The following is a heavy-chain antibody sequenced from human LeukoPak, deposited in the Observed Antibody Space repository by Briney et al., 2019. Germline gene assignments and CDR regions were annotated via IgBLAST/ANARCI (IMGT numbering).Heavy chain of an antibody. Sequence: QPGGSLRLSCAASGFTFSNYGMNWARQAPGKGLEWVSIITSGVGITYYADSVKGRFTISRDNSKNTLYLQMNSLRAEDTAVYYCARTRWSSSWYYFDSWGQGTLVTVSS. D-gene: IGHD6-13*01. CDR3: ARTRWSSSWYYFDS. CDR1: GFTFSNYG. CDR2: ITSGVGIT. J-gene: IGHJ4*02. V-gene: IGHV3-23*01.